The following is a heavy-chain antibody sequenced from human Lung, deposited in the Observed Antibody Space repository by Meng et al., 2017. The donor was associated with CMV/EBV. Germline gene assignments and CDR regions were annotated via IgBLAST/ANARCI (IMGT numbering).Heavy chain of an antibody. J-gene: IGHJ4*02. V-gene: IGHV3-9*01. Sequence: SLKISCAAPGFTFDDYAMHWVRQAPGKGLEWVSGISWNSGNILYADSVKGRFTISRDNAKNSLYLQMNSLRAEDTAVYYCAKDIDPDSSGYLDYWGQGTXVTVSS. CDR1: GFTFDDYA. CDR3: AKDIDPDSSGYLDY. D-gene: IGHD3-22*01. CDR2: ISWNSGNI.